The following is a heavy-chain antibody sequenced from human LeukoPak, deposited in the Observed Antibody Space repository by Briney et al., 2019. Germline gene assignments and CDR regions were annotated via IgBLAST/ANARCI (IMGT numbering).Heavy chain of an antibody. CDR1: GYTFTSYY. CDR2: INPSGGST. CDR3: ARDLGPNYYYYGMDV. J-gene: IGHJ6*02. Sequence: ASVKVSCKASGYTFTSYYMHCVRQAPGQGLEWMGIINPSGGSTSYAQKFQGRVTMTRDTSTSTVYMELSSLRSEDTAVYYCARDLGPNYYYYGMDVWGQGTTVTVSS. V-gene: IGHV1-46*01. D-gene: IGHD3-16*01.